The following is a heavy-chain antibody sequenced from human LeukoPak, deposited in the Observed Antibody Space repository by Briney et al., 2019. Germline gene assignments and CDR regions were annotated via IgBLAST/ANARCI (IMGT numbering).Heavy chain of an antibody. D-gene: IGHD3-10*01. CDR3: AKDRVTMVRGVIPYYFDY. J-gene: IGHJ4*02. CDR2: ISGSGGST. Sequence: GGSLRLSCAASGFTFSSYAMSWVRQAPGKGLEWVSAISGSGGSTYYADSMKGQFTISRDNSKNTLYLQMNSLRAEDTAVYYCAKDRVTMVRGVIPYYFDYWGQGTLVTVSS. V-gene: IGHV3-23*01. CDR1: GFTFSSYA.